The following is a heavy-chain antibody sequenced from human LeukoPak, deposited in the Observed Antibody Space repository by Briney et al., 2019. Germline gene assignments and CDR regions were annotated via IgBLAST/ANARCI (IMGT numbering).Heavy chain of an antibody. D-gene: IGHD3-22*01. J-gene: IGHJ4*02. CDR3: ASALTYYYDSSGYPFDY. Sequence: PGGSLRLSCAASGLIVSNAWMSWVRQVPGKGLEWVGRIRSKPLGGTTDYTAPVEGRFTISRDDSKNTLYLQMNSLRAEDTAVYYCASALTYYYDSSGYPFDYWGQGTLVTVSS. CDR1: GLIVSNAW. CDR2: IRSKPLGGTT. V-gene: IGHV3-15*01.